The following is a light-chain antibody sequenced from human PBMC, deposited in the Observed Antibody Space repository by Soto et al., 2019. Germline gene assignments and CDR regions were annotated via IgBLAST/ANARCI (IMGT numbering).Light chain of an antibody. CDR2: EVI. V-gene: IGLV2-14*01. J-gene: IGLJ2*01. Sequence: QSALTQPASVSGSPGQSITISCTGTSSDIGGYDYVSWYRQHPGKAPKLLIYEVIHRPSGVSNRFSGSKSGNTASLTISGLQAHDEADYYCSSYTSRSIVVFGGGTKLTVL. CDR1: SSDIGGYDY. CDR3: SSYTSRSIVV.